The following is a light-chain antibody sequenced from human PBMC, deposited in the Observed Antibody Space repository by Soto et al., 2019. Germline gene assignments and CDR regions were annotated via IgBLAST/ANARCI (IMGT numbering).Light chain of an antibody. V-gene: IGKV3-15*01. CDR1: QSVSTN. CDR3: XEYSKWPLFT. J-gene: IGKJ3*01. CDR2: AAS. Sequence: EIVVTQSPGILSVSPGDRATLSCRASQSVSTNLAWYQQKPGQAPTLLIYAASTRATGIPARFTGSGSGTDFTLTISSLQSEDFXVYXXXEYSKWPLFTFGPGTRVDIK.